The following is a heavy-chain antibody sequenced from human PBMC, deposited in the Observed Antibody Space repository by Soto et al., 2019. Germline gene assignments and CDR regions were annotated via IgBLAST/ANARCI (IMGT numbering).Heavy chain of an antibody. V-gene: IGHV4-31*03. J-gene: IGHJ4*02. CDR3: ARDMRVGTSYYFDY. CDR1: GGSISSGGYY. Sequence: PSETLSLTCTVSGGSISSGGYYWSWIRQHPGKGLEWIGYIYYSGSTYYNPSLKSRVTISVDTSKNQFSLKLSSVTAADTAVYYCARDMRVGTSYYFDYWGRGTLVTVSS. D-gene: IGHD3-22*01. CDR2: IYYSGST.